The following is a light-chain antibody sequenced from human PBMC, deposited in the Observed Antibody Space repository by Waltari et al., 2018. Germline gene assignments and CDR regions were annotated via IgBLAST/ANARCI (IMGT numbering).Light chain of an antibody. CDR2: AVS. CDR3: SSYAGSSKGV. V-gene: IGLV2-23*02. CDR1: SSDVGNYKL. J-gene: IGLJ2*01. Sequence: QSALTQPASVSVSPGKSLTLPCPGTSSDVGNYKLVPWSQQHTGKAPKLMIYAVSKRPSGVSDRFSGPKSGDMASLTISGLQPEDEAEYFCSSYAGSSKGVFGGGTKVTVL.